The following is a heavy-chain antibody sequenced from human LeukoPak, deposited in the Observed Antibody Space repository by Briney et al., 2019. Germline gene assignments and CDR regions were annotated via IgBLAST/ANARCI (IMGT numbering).Heavy chain of an antibody. D-gene: IGHD3-9*01. V-gene: IGHV3-11*04. CDR1: GFTFSDYY. CDR3: AKGYEILTGSPDY. Sequence: GGSLRPSCAASGFTFSDYYMSWIRQAPGKGLEWVSYISSSGRTIYYADSVKGRFTISRDNSKNTLYLQMNSLRAEDTAVYYCAKGYEILTGSPDYWGQGTLVTVSS. J-gene: IGHJ4*02. CDR2: ISSSGRTI.